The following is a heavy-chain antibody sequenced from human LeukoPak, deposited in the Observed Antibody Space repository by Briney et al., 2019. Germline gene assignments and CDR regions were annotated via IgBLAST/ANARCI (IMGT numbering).Heavy chain of an antibody. D-gene: IGHD3-10*01. V-gene: IGHV3-9*01. CDR3: ARETDYSLFDY. CDR2: ISWNSGSI. CDR1: GFTFDDYA. J-gene: IGHJ4*02. Sequence: QSGGSLRLSCAASGFTFDDYAMHWVRQAPGKGLEWVSGISWNSGSIGYADSVKGRFTISRDNAKNSLYLQMNSLRAEDTAVYYCARETDYSLFDYWGQGTLVTVSS.